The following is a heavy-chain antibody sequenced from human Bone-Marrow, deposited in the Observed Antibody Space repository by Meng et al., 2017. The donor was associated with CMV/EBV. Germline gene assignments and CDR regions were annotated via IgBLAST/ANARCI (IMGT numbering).Heavy chain of an antibody. V-gene: IGHV3-23*01. CDR3: AKDRLYSSSSDY. CDR2: ISGSGGST. D-gene: IGHD6-6*01. Sequence: GESLKISCAASGFTFSSYWMSWVRQAPGKGLERVSAISGSGGSTYYADSVKGRFTISRDNSKNTLYLQMNSLRAEDTAVYYCAKDRLYSSSSDYWGQGTLVTVSS. CDR1: GFTFSSYW. J-gene: IGHJ4*02.